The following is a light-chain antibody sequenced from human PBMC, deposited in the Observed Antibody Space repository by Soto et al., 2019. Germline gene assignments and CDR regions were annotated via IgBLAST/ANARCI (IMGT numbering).Light chain of an antibody. J-gene: IGKJ4*01. Sequence: DIPMTQSPSTLSASVGDRVTITCRASQSISSWLAWYQQKPGKAPKLLIYDASSLESGVPSRFSGSGSGTEFTLTISSLQPEDFAAYYCQQLRSYPSTFGGGTKVDIK. V-gene: IGKV1-5*01. CDR2: DAS. CDR1: QSISSW. CDR3: QQLRSYPST.